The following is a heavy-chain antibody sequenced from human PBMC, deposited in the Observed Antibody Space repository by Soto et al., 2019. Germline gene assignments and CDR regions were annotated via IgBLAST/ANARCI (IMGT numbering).Heavy chain of an antibody. Sequence: GSLRLSCAASGFTFSGSAMHWVRQASGKGLEWVGRIRSKANSYATAYAASVKGRFTISRDDSKNTAYLQMNSLKTEDTAVYYCTRHDYYGSGSYAERRHFDPWGQGTLVTVSS. D-gene: IGHD3-10*01. CDR3: TRHDYYGSGSYAERRHFDP. CDR1: GFTFSGSA. CDR2: IRSKANSYAT. V-gene: IGHV3-73*01. J-gene: IGHJ5*02.